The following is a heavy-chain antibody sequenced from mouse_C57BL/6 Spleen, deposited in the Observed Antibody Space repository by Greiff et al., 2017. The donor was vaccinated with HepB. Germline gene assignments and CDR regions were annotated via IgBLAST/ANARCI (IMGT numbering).Heavy chain of an antibody. J-gene: IGHJ4*01. CDR1: GYSITSGYD. CDR2: ISYSGST. Sequence: EVQLQQSGPGMVKPSQSLSLTCTVTGYSITSGYDWHWIRHFPGNKLEWMGYISYSGSTNYNPSLKSRISITHDTSKNHFFLKLNSVTTEDTATYVCARGGTGYYYAMDYWGQGTSVTVSS. CDR3: ARGGTGYYYAMDY. D-gene: IGHD4-1*01. V-gene: IGHV3-1*01.